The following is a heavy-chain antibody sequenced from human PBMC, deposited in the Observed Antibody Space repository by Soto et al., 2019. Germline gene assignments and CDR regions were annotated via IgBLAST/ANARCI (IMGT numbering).Heavy chain of an antibody. J-gene: IGHJ5*02. CDR1: GYTFTTYS. V-gene: IGHV1-46*03. CDR2: INPSGGRT. Sequence: ASVKVSCKASGYTFTTYSMHWVRQTPGHGLEWMGVINPSGGRTSYAQKLQGRVTMTTDTSTSTAYMELRSLRSDDTAVYYCACWDYTGATYYYDSSGYQPWGQGTLVTVSS. CDR3: ACWDYTGATYYYDSSGYQP. D-gene: IGHD3-22*01.